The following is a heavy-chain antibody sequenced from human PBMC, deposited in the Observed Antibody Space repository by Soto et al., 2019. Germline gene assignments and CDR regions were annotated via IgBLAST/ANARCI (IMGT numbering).Heavy chain of an antibody. CDR2: IYYSGSA. V-gene: IGHV4-30-4*01. D-gene: IGHD1-7*01. CDR1: GGSISSGDYY. CDR3: ARVPITGTAWGMDV. Sequence: SETLSLTCTVSGGSISSGDYYWSWIRQPPGKGLEWIGNIYYSGSAYYNPSLKSRVTISLDTSKNHFSLKLSSVTAADTAVYYCARVPITGTAWGMDVWGQGTTVTVSS. J-gene: IGHJ6*02.